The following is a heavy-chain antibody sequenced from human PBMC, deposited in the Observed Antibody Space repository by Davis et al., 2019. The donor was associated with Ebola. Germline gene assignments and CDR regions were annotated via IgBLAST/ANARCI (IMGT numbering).Heavy chain of an antibody. D-gene: IGHD6-13*01. V-gene: IGHV3-48*04. CDR1: GFTFSSYS. Sequence: PGGSLRLSCAASGFTFSSYSMNWVRQAPGKGLEWVSYISSSSSTIYYADSVKGRFTISRDNAKNSLYLQMNSLRAEDTAVYYCARPEGAIAAAGNKPGAFDIWGQGTMVTVSS. J-gene: IGHJ3*02. CDR2: ISSSSSTI. CDR3: ARPEGAIAAAGNKPGAFDI.